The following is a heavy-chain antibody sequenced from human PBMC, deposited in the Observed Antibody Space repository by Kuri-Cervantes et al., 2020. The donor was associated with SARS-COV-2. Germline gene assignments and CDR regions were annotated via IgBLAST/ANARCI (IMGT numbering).Heavy chain of an antibody. D-gene: IGHD1-14*01. J-gene: IGHJ6*03. Sequence: SVKVSCKASGGTFSSYAISWVRQAPGQGLEWMGGIIPIFGTANYAQKFQGRVTITADKSTSTAYMELSSLRSEDTAVYYCARVFTGTTYISYYYYYMDVWGKGTTVTVSS. CDR3: ARVFTGTTYISYYYYYMDV. CDR2: IIPIFGTA. V-gene: IGHV1-69*06. CDR1: GGTFSSYA.